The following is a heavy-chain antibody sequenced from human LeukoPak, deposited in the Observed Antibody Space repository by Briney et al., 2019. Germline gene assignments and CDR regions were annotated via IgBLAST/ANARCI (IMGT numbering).Heavy chain of an antibody. CDR3: ARDMKDIRFLEWLVQDY. CDR2: ISSSSSYI. D-gene: IGHD3-3*01. V-gene: IGHV3-21*01. Sequence: GGSLRLSCAASGFTFDDYAMHWVRQAPGKGLEWVSSISSSSSYIYYADSVKGRFTISRDNAKNSLYLQMNSLRAEDTAVYYCARDMKDIRFLEWLVQDYWGQGTLVTVSS. J-gene: IGHJ4*02. CDR1: GFTFDDYA.